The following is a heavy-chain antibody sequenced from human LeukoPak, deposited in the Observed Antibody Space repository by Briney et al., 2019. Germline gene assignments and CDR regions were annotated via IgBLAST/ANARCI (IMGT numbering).Heavy chain of an antibody. CDR2: ITWDGDNT. V-gene: IGHV3-43*01. D-gene: IGHD5-18*01. Sequence: GGSLRLSCIASGSTFADYTMPWVRQGPGKGLEWVSLITWDGDNTNYAASVRGRFTISRDNSRNSLFLQMNSLRTDDSGLYYCAKGDDYSYGYDYWGQGTLVAVSS. CDR3: AKGDDYSYGYDY. J-gene: IGHJ4*02. CDR1: GSTFADYT.